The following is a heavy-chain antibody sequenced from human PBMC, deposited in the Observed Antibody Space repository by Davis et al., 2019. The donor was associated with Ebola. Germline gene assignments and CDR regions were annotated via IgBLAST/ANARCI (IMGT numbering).Heavy chain of an antibody. CDR1: VGTFSSYA. Sequence: ASVKVSCKASVGTFSSYAISWVRQAPGQGLEWMGWISAYNGNTNYAQKLQGRVTMTTDTSTSTAYMELRSLRSDDTAVYYCARDMGMVQEANWFDPWGQGTLVTVSS. CDR2: ISAYNGNT. V-gene: IGHV1-18*01. J-gene: IGHJ5*02. D-gene: IGHD3-10*01. CDR3: ARDMGMVQEANWFDP.